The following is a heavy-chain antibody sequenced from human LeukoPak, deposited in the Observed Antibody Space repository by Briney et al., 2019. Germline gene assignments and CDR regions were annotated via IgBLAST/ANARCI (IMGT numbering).Heavy chain of an antibody. CDR1: GYTFTSYA. V-gene: IGHV1-3*01. CDR3: ARDGGSGWSGFDY. D-gene: IGHD6-19*01. J-gene: IGHJ4*02. CDR2: INACNGNT. Sequence: GASVKVSCKASGYTFTSYAMHWVRQAPGQRLEWMGWINACNGNTKYSQKFQGRVTITRDTSASTAYMELSSLRSEDTAVYYCARDGGSGWSGFDYWGQGTLVTVSS.